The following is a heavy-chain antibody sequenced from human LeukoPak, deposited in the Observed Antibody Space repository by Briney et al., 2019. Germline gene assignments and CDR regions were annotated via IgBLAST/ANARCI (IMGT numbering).Heavy chain of an antibody. D-gene: IGHD2-2*01. CDR2: TYYRSKWYN. J-gene: IGHJ4*02. Sequence: SQSLSLTCAISGDSVSSNSAAWNWIRQSPSRGLEWLGRTYYRSKWYNDYAVSVKSRTTINPDTSKNQFSLQLNSVTPEDTAVYYCARSGYCSSTSCHDFDYWGQGTLVTVSS. CDR1: GDSVSSNSAA. CDR3: ARSGYCSSTSCHDFDY. V-gene: IGHV6-1*01.